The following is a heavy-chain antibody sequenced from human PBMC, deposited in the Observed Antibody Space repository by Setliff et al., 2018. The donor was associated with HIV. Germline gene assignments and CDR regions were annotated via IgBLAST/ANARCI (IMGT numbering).Heavy chain of an antibody. CDR1: GYTFTSYG. V-gene: IGHV1-18*01. Sequence: GPSVKVSCKASGYTFTSYGISWVRQAPGQGLEWMGWISAYNGNTNYAQKLQGRVTMTTDTSTSTAYMELSSLRSEDTAVYYCARALHYSNYVYFDYWGQGTLVTVSS. D-gene: IGHD4-4*01. J-gene: IGHJ4*02. CDR2: ISAYNGNT. CDR3: ARALHYSNYVYFDY.